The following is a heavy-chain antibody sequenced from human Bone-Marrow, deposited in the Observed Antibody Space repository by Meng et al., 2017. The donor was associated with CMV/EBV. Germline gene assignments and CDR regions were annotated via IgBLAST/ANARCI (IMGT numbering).Heavy chain of an antibody. CDR2: ISWNSGSV. J-gene: IGHJ4*02. Sequence: SLKISCAGSGFSFDDYAMHWVRQAPGKGLEWVAGISWNSGSVGYADSVKGRFTISRDNAKNSLYLQMNSLRPEDRALYFCAKDSHGAYYSGSGSYYEDWGQGTQVTVSS. CDR1: GFSFDDYA. CDR3: AKDSHGAYYSGSGSYYED. V-gene: IGHV3-9*01. D-gene: IGHD3-10*01.